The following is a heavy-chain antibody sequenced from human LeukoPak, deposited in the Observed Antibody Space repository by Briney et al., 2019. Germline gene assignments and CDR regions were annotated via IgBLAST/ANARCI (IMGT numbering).Heavy chain of an antibody. CDR3: ASLGWETADAFDI. CDR1: GFTFSSYS. D-gene: IGHD5-18*01. J-gene: IGHJ3*02. V-gene: IGHV3-21*01. Sequence: GGSLRLSCAASGFTFSSYSMNWVRQAPGKGLEWVSSISSSSSYIYYADSVKGRFTISRDNAKNSLYLQMNSLRAEDTAVYYFASLGWETADAFDIWAKGQWSPSLQ. CDR2: ISSSSSYI.